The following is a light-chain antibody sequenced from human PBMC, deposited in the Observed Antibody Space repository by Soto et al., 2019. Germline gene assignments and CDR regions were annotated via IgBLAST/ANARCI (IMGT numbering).Light chain of an antibody. CDR1: QSLSRS. CDR3: QHRANWPLT. J-gene: IGKJ4*01. CDR2: DAS. Sequence: EIVLTQSPATLSLSPGERATLSCRASQSLSRSLAWYQQKPGQAPRLLIYDASNRATGIPARFSGSGSGTDFTLTISSLEPEDFALYYCQHRANWPLTFGGGTK. V-gene: IGKV3-11*01.